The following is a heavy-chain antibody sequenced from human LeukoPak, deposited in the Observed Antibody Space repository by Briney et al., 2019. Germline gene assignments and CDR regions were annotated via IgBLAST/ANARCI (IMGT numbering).Heavy chain of an antibody. CDR1: GGSIGSYY. V-gene: IGHV4-59*01. CDR3: ARFGYSYGYPTYYFDY. J-gene: IGHJ4*02. CDR2: IYYSGST. Sequence: TSETLSLTCTVSGGSIGSYYWSWIRQPPGKGLEWIGYIYYSGSTNYNPSLKSRVTIPVDTSKNQFSLKLSSVTAADTAVYYCARFGYSYGYPTYYFDYWGQGTLVTVSS. D-gene: IGHD5-18*01.